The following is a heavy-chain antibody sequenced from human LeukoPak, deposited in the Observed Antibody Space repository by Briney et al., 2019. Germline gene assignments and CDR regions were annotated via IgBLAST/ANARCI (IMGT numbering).Heavy chain of an antibody. CDR2: VNPNSGGT. V-gene: IGHV1-2*04. CDR3: ARGGIVHGDYTVQGLNYFDY. D-gene: IGHD4-17*01. Sequence: ASVKVSCKASGYTFSGYYMHWVRQAPGQGLEWMGWVNPNSGGTNYAQKFQGWVTMTRDTSSSTAYMELSRLTSDDTAVYYCARGGIVHGDYTVQGLNYFDYWGQGTLVTVSS. CDR1: GYTFSGYY. J-gene: IGHJ4*02.